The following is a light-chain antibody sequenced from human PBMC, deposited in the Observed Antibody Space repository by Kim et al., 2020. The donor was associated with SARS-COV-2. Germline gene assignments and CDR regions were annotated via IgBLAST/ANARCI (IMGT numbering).Light chain of an antibody. V-gene: IGKV3-20*01. CDR2: GAS. CDR1: QSVTGDY. CDR3: QHYDRSPYT. Sequence: LSPGERATLSCRASQSVTGDYFAWYQQKPGQTPRLLIYGASSRATGIPDRFSGSGSGTDFTLTISRLEPEDFAVYYCQHYDRSPYTFGQGTKLEI. J-gene: IGKJ2*01.